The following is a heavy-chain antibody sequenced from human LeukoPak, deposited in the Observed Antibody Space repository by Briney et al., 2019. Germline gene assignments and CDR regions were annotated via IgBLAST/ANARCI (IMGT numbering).Heavy chain of an antibody. J-gene: IGHJ4*02. Sequence: SETLSLTCAAYGGSFSGYYWSWIRQPPGKGLEWIGEINHSGSTNYNPSLKSRVTISVDTSKNQFSLKLSSVTAADTAVYYCASRSSGYYNRGQGTLVTVSS. CDR3: ASRSSGYYN. V-gene: IGHV4-34*01. D-gene: IGHD3-22*01. CDR1: GGSFSGYY. CDR2: INHSGST.